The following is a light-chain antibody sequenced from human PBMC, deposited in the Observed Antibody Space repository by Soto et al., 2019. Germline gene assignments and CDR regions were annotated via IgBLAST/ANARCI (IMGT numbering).Light chain of an antibody. Sequence: DIRMTQSPSTLSASIGDRVTITCRASQSIGSWLAWYQQTPGRAPKLLTFNAYTLQSGVPSRFSGGGSGTHFTLTISSLQPDDSAIYYCQQYNSFPWTFGLGTKVDIK. CDR1: QSIGSW. CDR2: NAY. V-gene: IGKV1-5*01. J-gene: IGKJ1*01. CDR3: QQYNSFPWT.